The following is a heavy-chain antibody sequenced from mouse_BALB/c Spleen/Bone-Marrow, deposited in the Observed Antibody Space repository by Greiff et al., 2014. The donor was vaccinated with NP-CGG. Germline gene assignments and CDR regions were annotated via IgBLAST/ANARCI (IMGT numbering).Heavy chain of an antibody. D-gene: IGHD1-2*01. J-gene: IGHJ4*01. CDR1: GFSLTNYG. CDR2: IWADGST. CDR3: ARITTATGAMDY. Sequence: VKLVESGPGLVAPSQSLSITCTVSGFSLTNYGVHWVRQPPGKGLEWLGVIWADGSTNYNSALMSRLSISNDNSKSQVFFKMNSLQTDDTAMYYCARITTATGAMDYWGQGTSVTVSS. V-gene: IGHV2-9*02.